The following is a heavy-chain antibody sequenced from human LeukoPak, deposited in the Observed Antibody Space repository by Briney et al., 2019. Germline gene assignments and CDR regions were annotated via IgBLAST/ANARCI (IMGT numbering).Heavy chain of an antibody. D-gene: IGHD4-23*01. Sequence: GGSLRLSCAASGFTFSSYGMTWVRQAPGKGLEWVSGISGSGGSTYYADSVKGRFTISRDNAKNSLYLQMNSLRAEDTAVYYCARRETLKSFWFDPWGQGTLVTVSS. CDR2: ISGSGGST. CDR3: ARRETLKSFWFDP. V-gene: IGHV3-23*01. J-gene: IGHJ5*02. CDR1: GFTFSSYG.